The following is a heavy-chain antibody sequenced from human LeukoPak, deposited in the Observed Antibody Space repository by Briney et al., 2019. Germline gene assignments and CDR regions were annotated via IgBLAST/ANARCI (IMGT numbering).Heavy chain of an antibody. CDR1: GYTFTGYY. J-gene: IGHJ4*02. V-gene: IGHV1-2*02. Sequence: GASVKVSCKTSGYTFTGYYMHWVRQAPGQGLEWMGWINPNSGGTNYAQKFQGRVTMTRDTSISTAYMELSRLRSDDTAVYYCARVEGSSSSYSDYWGQGTLVTVSS. CDR3: ARVEGSSSSYSDY. CDR2: INPNSGGT. D-gene: IGHD6-6*01.